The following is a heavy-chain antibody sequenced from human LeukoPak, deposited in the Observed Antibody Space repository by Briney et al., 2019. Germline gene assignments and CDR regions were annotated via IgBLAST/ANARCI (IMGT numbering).Heavy chain of an antibody. CDR2: MNQDGSEK. J-gene: IGHJ4*02. CDR1: GFTFNKYW. CDR3: ARDMWGTTVTTDYFDS. D-gene: IGHD4-17*01. V-gene: IGHV3-7*01. Sequence: GGSLRLSCAASGFTFNKYWMSWVRQAPGKGLEWVANMNQDGSEKYYVDSVKGRFTISRENAKYSLYLKMISLRAEDMAVYYCARDMWGTTVTTDYFDSWGQGTLVTVSS.